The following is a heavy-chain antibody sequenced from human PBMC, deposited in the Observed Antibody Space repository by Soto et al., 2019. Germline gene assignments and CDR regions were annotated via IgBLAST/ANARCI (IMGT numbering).Heavy chain of an antibody. J-gene: IGHJ5*02. CDR3: ARQRLQYLQIDP. V-gene: IGHV5-51*01. D-gene: IGHD4-4*01. Sequence: PGESLKISCKGSGSSFPSYWIGWVRQMPGKGREWMGIVYPGDSDTRYSPSLQGQVTTSADKSISTAYLQWSSLKASDTAMYYCARQRLQYLQIDPWGQGTQVTVSS. CDR1: GSSFPSYW. CDR2: VYPGDSDT.